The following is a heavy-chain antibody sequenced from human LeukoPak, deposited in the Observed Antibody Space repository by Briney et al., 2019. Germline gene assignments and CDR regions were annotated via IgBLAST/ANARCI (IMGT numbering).Heavy chain of an antibody. CDR3: AAQDFWSGSSLDY. CDR2: INPNSGGT. V-gene: IGHV1-2*02. D-gene: IGHD3-3*01. CDR1: GYTFTGYY. Sequence: ASVKVSCKASGYTFTGYYVHWVRQAPGQGLEWMGWINPNSGGTNYAQKLQGRVTMTTDTSTSTAYMELRSLRSDDTAVYYCAAQDFWSGSSLDYWGQGTLVTVSS. J-gene: IGHJ4*02.